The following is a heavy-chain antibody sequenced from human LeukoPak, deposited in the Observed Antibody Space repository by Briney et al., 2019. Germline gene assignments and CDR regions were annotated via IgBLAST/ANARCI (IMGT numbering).Heavy chain of an antibody. V-gene: IGHV3-33*06. CDR3: AKEYYVLLVYALGGSFDY. CDR1: GFTFNSYG. J-gene: IGHJ4*02. CDR2: TWYDGSDK. D-gene: IGHD2-8*02. Sequence: PGGSLRLSCAASGFTFNSYGMHWVRQAPGKGLEWVAGTWYDGSDKYYADSVKGRLTISRDNSKNTLSLQMNSLRAEDTAVYYCAKEYYVLLVYALGGSFDYWGRGTLVTVSS.